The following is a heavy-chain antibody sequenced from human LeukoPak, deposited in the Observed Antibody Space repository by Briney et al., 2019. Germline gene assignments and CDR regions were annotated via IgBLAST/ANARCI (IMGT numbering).Heavy chain of an antibody. Sequence: PSETLSLTCTVSGGSISSYYWSWIRQPPGKGLEWIGYIYYSGSTNYNPSLKSRVTISVDTSKNQFSLKLSSVTAADTAVYYCAREDSGYGPMTRRGAFDIWGQGPMVTVSS. CDR2: IYYSGST. J-gene: IGHJ3*02. CDR3: AREDSGYGPMTRRGAFDI. CDR1: GGSISSYY. V-gene: IGHV4-59*01. D-gene: IGHD5-12*01.